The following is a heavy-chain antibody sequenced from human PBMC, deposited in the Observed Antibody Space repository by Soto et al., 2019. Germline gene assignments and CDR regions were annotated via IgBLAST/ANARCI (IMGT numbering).Heavy chain of an antibody. D-gene: IGHD2-15*01. J-gene: IGHJ5*02. CDR3: ARLHCHIPNRDPLDH. CDR1: GGSINDDTYY. CDR2: IYYSGTS. Sequence: QLQLQESGPGLVKPSEPLSLTCTVSGGSINDDTYYWGWIRQPPGKGLEWIGSIYYSGTSSYNPSLESRCTMSVETYKKQLSLRLRSVTAADTVVYSCARLHCHIPNRDPLDHCGQGARVIVSS. V-gene: IGHV4-39*01.